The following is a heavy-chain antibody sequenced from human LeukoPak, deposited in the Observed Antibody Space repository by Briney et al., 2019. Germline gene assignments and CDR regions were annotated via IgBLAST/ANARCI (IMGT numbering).Heavy chain of an antibody. CDR2: MNPNSGNT. CDR3: ARDRPSYYDSSGYYC. D-gene: IGHD3-22*01. Sequence: ASVKVSCKASGYTFTSYDINWVRQATGQGLEWMGWMNPNSGNTGYAQKFQGRVTMTRNTSISTAYMELSSLRSEDTAVYYCARDRPSYYDSSGYYCWGQGTLVTVSS. V-gene: IGHV1-8*01. J-gene: IGHJ4*02. CDR1: GYTFTSYD.